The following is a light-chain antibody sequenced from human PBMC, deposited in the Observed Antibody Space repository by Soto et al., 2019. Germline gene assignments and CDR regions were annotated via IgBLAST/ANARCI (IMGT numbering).Light chain of an antibody. CDR2: DAS. CDR3: QQRANWPPLT. CDR1: QSVSSD. Sequence: FTPAPGTLSLSPRERAPLSYRGSQSVSSDLAWYQQKPGQAPRLLIYDASNRASGIPARFSGSGSGTDFTLTVSSLEPEDFAVYYCQQRANWPPLTFGGGTKVDIK. J-gene: IGKJ4*01. V-gene: IGKV3-11*01.